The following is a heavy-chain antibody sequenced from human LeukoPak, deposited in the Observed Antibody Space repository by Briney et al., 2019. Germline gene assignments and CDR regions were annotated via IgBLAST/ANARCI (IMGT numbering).Heavy chain of an antibody. CDR2: IKEDGSVK. J-gene: IGHJ4*02. Sequence: GGSLRLSCAASGFTFNRNWMSWLRQAPGKGLEWVANIKEDGSVKNYEDSVKGRFTISRDNAANSVSLLLHSLRAEDTAVYYCARDVGKGYFDYWGQGTLVTVSS. CDR1: GFTFNRNW. CDR3: ARDVGKGYFDY. V-gene: IGHV3-7*04.